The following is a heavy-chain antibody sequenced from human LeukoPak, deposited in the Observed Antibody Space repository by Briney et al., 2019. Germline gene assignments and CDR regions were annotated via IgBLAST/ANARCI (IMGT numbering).Heavy chain of an antibody. CDR1: GGSMNSYY. J-gene: IGHJ5*02. CDR3: ARQWSYFGSGIPFDL. CDR2: IYYSGSISGST. D-gene: IGHD3-10*01. Sequence: SETPSLTCTVSGGSMNSYYWSWIRQPPGKGLEWIGYIYYSGSISGSTDYNPSLKSRVTISLDTSKNQFSLKVSSVTPADTAVYYCARQWSYFGSGIPFDLWGQGTLVTVSS. V-gene: IGHV4-59*08.